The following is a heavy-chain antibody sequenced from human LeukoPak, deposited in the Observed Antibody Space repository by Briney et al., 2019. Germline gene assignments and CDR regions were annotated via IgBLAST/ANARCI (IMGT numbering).Heavy chain of an antibody. V-gene: IGHV3-30*04. CDR2: ISYDGSNK. CDR3: AREYSGSYYGSFDY. D-gene: IGHD1-26*01. Sequence: HPGRSLRLSCAASGFTFSSYAMHWVRQAPGKGLEWVAVISYDGSNKYYADSMKGRFTISRDNSKNTLYLQMNSLRAEDTAVYYCAREYSGSYYGSFDYWGQGTLVTVSS. J-gene: IGHJ4*02. CDR1: GFTFSSYA.